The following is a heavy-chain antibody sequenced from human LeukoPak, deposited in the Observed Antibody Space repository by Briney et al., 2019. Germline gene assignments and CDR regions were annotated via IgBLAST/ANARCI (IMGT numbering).Heavy chain of an antibody. D-gene: IGHD1-14*01. CDR3: TRSGLTGMRKYPRADYYYYGMDV. J-gene: IGHJ6*02. CDR1: GGSISSYY. CDR2: IYYSGTT. Sequence: SETLSLTCTVSGGSISSYYWSWIRQPPGKGLEWIGYIYYSGTTNYNPSLKSRVTISVDTSKNQFSLKLTSVTAADTAVYYCTRSGLTGMRKYPRADYYYYGMDVWGQGTAVTVSS. V-gene: IGHV4-59*12.